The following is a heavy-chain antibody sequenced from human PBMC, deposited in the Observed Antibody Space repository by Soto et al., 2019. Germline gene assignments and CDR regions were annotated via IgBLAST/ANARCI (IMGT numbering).Heavy chain of an antibody. V-gene: IGHV4-59*01. J-gene: IGHJ2*01. CDR1: GGSISSYY. CDR2: IYYSGST. CDR3: ANFHWYCDL. Sequence: QVQLQESGPGLVKPSETLSLTCTVSGGSISSYYWSWIRQPPGKGLEWIGYIYYSGSTNYNPSPKSRVTISVDTSKNQFSLKLSSVTAADTAVYYCANFHWYCDLWGRGTLVTVSS.